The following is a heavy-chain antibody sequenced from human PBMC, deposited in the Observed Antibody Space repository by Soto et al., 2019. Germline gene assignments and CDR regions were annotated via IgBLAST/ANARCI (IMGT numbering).Heavy chain of an antibody. J-gene: IGHJ4*02. V-gene: IGHV4-59*08. CDR2: IFDSGNA. Sequence: PSETLSLTCTVSGGSINSYCWSWIRQPPGKGLEWIAYIFDSGNANYNPSHKSRVTISVDTSKNQFSLKLTSVTAADTAVYYCARHRRTTVAKFYFDNWGQGALVTVS. D-gene: IGHD4-4*01. CDR1: GGSINSYC. CDR3: ARHRRTTVAKFYFDN.